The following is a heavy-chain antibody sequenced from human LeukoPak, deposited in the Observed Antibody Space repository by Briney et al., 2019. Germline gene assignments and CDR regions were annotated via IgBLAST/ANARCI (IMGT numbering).Heavy chain of an antibody. D-gene: IGHD3-22*01. V-gene: IGHV1-2*02. CDR2: INPNSGGT. Sequence: VASVKVSCKASGYTFTGYYMHWVRQAPGQGLEWMGWINPNSGGTNYAQKFQGRVTMTGDTSISTAYMELSRLRSDDTAVYYCARDIMSPYYYDRLNPVVWFDPWGQGTLVTVSS. CDR1: GYTFTGYY. J-gene: IGHJ5*02. CDR3: ARDIMSPYYYDRLNPVVWFDP.